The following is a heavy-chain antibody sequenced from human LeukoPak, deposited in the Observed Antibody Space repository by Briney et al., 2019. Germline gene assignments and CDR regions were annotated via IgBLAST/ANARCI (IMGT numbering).Heavy chain of an antibody. CDR2: ISAYHGNT. J-gene: IGHJ4*02. CDR3: ARPKSQWLAYFDY. D-gene: IGHD6-19*01. V-gene: IGHV1-18*04. CDR1: ASTFTSYG. Sequence: ASLNLSCTASASTFTSYGISWLRQAPGHGLERIGWISAYHGNTNYAQKLQGRVTMTTDTATSTAYMELRSLRSDDTAVYYCARPKSQWLAYFDYWGQGTLVTVSS.